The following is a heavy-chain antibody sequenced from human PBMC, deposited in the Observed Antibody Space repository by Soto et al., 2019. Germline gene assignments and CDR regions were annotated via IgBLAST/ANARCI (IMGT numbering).Heavy chain of an antibody. CDR3: ARRGYVDLFDY. Sequence: PGESLKIFCKGLGYSFVNYCLGLVLQMTGKGLEWMGIIYPVDSDIRYSPPFQGQVTISVDKSINTACVQWSSLRASDTVMYYCARRGYVDLFDYWGQGDLVTVSS. CDR1: GYSFVNYC. J-gene: IGHJ4*02. D-gene: IGHD6-25*01. V-gene: IGHV5-51*01. CDR2: IYPVDSDI.